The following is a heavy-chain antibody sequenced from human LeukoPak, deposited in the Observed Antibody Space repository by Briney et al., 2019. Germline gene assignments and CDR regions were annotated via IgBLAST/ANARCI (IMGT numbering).Heavy chain of an antibody. CDR2: MNPNSGST. J-gene: IGHJ6*03. Sequence: ASVKVSCKASGYTFTSYDINWVRQATGQGLEWMGWMNPNSGSTGYAQKFQGRVTMTRNTSISTAYMELSSLRSEDTAVYYCARTTIFSYYDFWSGYYPYYYYYYMDVWGKGTTVTVSS. CDR1: GYTFTSYD. V-gene: IGHV1-8*01. D-gene: IGHD3-3*01. CDR3: ARTTIFSYYDFWSGYYPYYYYYYMDV.